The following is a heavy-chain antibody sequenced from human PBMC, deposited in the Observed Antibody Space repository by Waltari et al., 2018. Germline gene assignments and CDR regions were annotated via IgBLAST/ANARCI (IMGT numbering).Heavy chain of an antibody. J-gene: IGHJ4*02. Sequence: QVQLVESGGGVVQPGRSRRLSCAASGFTFSSYSMPWVRQAPGKGLEWVAVISYDGSNKYYADSVKGRFTISRDNSKNTLYLQMNSLRAEDTAVYYCARGGVAGPFDYWGQGTLVTVSS. CDR1: GFTFSSYS. D-gene: IGHD6-19*01. CDR3: ARGGVAGPFDY. CDR2: ISYDGSNK. V-gene: IGHV3-30-3*01.